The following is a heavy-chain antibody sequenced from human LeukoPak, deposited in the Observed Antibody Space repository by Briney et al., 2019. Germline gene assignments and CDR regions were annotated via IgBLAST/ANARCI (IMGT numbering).Heavy chain of an antibody. J-gene: IGHJ6*03. CDR1: GGTFSSYA. Sequence: ASVKVSCKASGGTFSSYAISWVRQAPGQGLEWMGGIIPIFGTANYAQKFQGRVTITADKSTSTAYMELSSLRSEDTAVYYCARVPLYCSGGSCFGPNYYYYYYMDVWGKGTTVTVSS. D-gene: IGHD2-15*01. CDR3: ARVPLYCSGGSCFGPNYYYYYYMDV. CDR2: IIPIFGTA. V-gene: IGHV1-69*06.